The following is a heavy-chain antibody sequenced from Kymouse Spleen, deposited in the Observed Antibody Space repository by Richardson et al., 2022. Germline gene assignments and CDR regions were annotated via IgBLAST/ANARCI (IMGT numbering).Heavy chain of an antibody. CDR1: GGSISSSSYY. D-gene: IGHD6-13*01. CDR3: ARQIAAAPFDY. Sequence: QLQLQESGPGLVKPSETLSLTCTVSGGSISSSSYYWGWIRQPPGKGLEWIGSIYYSGSTYYNPSLKSRVTISVDTSKNQFSLKLSSVTAADTAVYYCARQIAAAPFDYWGQGTLVTVSS. CDR2: IYYSGST. V-gene: IGHV4-39*01. J-gene: IGHJ4*02.